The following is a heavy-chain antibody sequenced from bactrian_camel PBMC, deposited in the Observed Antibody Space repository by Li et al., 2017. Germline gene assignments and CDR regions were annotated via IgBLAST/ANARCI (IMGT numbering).Heavy chain of an antibody. CDR3: AAVRGRCNTGEDLVRREDVFRY. CDR1: EALVSRWC. J-gene: IGHJ4*01. Sequence: DVQLVESGGGSVQAGGSTTLFCQAGEALVSRWCMGWFRQTPENEREGVAAIDSFGVVSYADSVKGRFRISKDIAKGTLNLDMKLLNPKDTAMYHCAAVRGRCNTGEDLVRREDVFRYWGPGTQVTVS. CDR2: IDSFGVV. V-gene: IGHV3S42*01. D-gene: IGHD1*01.